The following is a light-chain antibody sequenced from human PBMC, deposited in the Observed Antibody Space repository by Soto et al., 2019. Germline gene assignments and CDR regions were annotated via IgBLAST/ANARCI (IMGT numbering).Light chain of an antibody. J-gene: IGKJ1*01. CDR2: AAA. Sequence: ILLTQSPSSLSASGGDRVTITCRAIKGISSYLDWYQQKPGKAPKLLIYAAATLQSGVPSRFSGSGSGTDFPLTISSLQHEDFATYYCQQLNSDPWTFGQGKKVEIK. CDR3: QQLNSDPWT. V-gene: IGKV1-9*01. CDR1: KGISSY.